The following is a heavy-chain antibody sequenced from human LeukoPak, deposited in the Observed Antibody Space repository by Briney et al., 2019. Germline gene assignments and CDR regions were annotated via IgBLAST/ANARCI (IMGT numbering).Heavy chain of an antibody. D-gene: IGHD3-16*02. J-gene: IGHJ6*03. Sequence: SETLSLTCTVSGYSISSGYYWGWIRQPPGKGLEWIGSMYHSGSTYYNPSLKSRVTISVDTSKNQFSLRLRSVTAADTAVYYCARHIGGGIEDMDVWGRGTKVTVSS. CDR1: GYSISSGYY. V-gene: IGHV4-38-2*02. CDR3: ARHIGGGIEDMDV. CDR2: MYHSGST.